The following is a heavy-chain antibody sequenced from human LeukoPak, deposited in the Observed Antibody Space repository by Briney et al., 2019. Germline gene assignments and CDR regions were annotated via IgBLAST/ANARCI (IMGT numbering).Heavy chain of an antibody. Sequence: GRSLRLSCAASGFTFGNYSMHWVRQAPGKGLEWVSGISWNRGSIGYADSVKGRFTIYRDNAKNSLYLQMNSLRAEDTALYYCAKDESPMGIAAADYWGQGTLVTVPS. J-gene: IGHJ4*02. D-gene: IGHD6-13*01. CDR3: AKDESPMGIAAADY. CDR1: GFTFGNYS. V-gene: IGHV3-9*01. CDR2: ISWNRGSI.